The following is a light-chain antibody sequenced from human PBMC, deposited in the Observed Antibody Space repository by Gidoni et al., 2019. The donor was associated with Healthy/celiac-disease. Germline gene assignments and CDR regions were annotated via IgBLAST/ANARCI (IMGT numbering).Light chain of an antibody. Sequence: DIQMTQSPSSLSASVGDRVTITCQASQEISNYLNWYQQKPGKAPKLLIYDASNLETGVPSRFSGSGSGTDFTFTISSLQPEDIATYYCQQYDNRPLTFGGGTKVEIK. J-gene: IGKJ4*01. CDR1: QEISNY. CDR3: QQYDNRPLT. V-gene: IGKV1-33*01. CDR2: DAS.